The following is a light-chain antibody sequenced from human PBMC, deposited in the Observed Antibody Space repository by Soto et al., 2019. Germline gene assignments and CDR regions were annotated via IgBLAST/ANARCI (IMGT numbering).Light chain of an antibody. V-gene: IGKV1-39*01. CDR2: AAS. CDR3: QQSYTAWT. J-gene: IGKJ1*01. Sequence: DIQMTQSPSSLSASVGDRVTITCRASQNIINYLNWYQQKPGRAPKLLIYAASSLQSGVPSRFSGSGSETDFTLTISSLQPEDFATYFCQQSYTAWTFGQWTKVEVK. CDR1: QNIINY.